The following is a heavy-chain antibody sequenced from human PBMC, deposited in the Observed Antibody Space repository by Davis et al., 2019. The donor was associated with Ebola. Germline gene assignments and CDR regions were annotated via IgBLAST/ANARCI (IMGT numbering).Heavy chain of an antibody. CDR2: ISSSSSTI. D-gene: IGHD3-22*01. V-gene: IGHV3-48*04. J-gene: IGHJ4*02. CDR3: AKGRLLGY. CDR1: GFTFSSYS. Sequence: PGGSLRLSCAASGFTFSSYSMNWVRQAPGKGLEWVSYISSSSSTIYYADSVKGRFTISRDNSKNSLYLQMNSLRTEDTALYYCAKGRLLGYWGQGTLVTVSS.